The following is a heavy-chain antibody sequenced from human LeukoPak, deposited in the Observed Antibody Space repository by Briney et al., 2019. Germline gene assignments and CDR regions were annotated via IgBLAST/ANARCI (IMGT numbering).Heavy chain of an antibody. CDR2: ISSSGSII. J-gene: IGHJ4*02. Sequence: GGSLRLSCAASGFTFSSYEMNWVRQAPGKGLEWVSYISSSGSIIYYADSVKGRFTISRDNAKKSLYLQMDSLRAEDTAVYYSTRAFLYRGVVTDYWGQGSLVTVSS. V-gene: IGHV3-48*03. D-gene: IGHD3-10*01. CDR3: TRAFLYRGVVTDY. CDR1: GFTFSSYE.